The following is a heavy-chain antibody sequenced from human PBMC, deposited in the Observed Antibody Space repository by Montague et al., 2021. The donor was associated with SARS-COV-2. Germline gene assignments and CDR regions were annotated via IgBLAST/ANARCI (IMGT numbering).Heavy chain of an antibody. D-gene: IGHD6-19*01. CDR1: GFTFSSYS. V-gene: IGHV3-21*01. Sequence: SLRLSFAASGFTFSSYSMNWVRQAPGKGLEWVSSISSSSSYIYYADSVKGRFTISRDNAKNSLYLQMNSLRAEDTAVYYCARDRDSSGWFDYWGQGTQVTVS. CDR3: ARDRDSSGWFDY. J-gene: IGHJ4*02. CDR2: ISSSSSYI.